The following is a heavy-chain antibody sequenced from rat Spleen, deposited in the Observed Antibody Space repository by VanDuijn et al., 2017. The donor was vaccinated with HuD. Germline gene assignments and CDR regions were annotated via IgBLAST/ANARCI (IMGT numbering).Heavy chain of an antibody. V-gene: IGHV5-20*01. Sequence: EVQLVESGGGLVKPGGSLKLSCAASGFTFSDYHLAWVRQAPTRGLEWVASINYDGDNTYYRDSVKGRFTVSRDNAKNTLYLQMDSLRSEDTATYYCARQLDAWGQGASVTVSS. D-gene: IGHD1-10*01. J-gene: IGHJ4*01. CDR1: GFTFSDYH. CDR3: ARQLDA. CDR2: INYDGDNT.